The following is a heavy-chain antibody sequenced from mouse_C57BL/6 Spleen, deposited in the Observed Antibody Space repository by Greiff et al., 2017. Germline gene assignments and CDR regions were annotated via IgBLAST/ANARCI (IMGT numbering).Heavy chain of an antibody. CDR1: GYTFTSYW. Sequence: VQLQQPGAELVMPGASVKLSCKASGYTFTSYWMHWVKQRPGQGLEWIGEIDPSDSYTNYNQKFKGKSTLTVDKSSSTAYMQLSSLTSEDSAVYYCARDYSNLAWFAYWGQGTLVTVSA. J-gene: IGHJ3*01. V-gene: IGHV1-69*01. CDR3: ARDYSNLAWFAY. D-gene: IGHD2-5*01. CDR2: IDPSDSYT.